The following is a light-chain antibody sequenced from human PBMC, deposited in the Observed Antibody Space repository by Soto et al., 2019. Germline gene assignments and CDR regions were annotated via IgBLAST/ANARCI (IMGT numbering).Light chain of an antibody. CDR3: QQFNAYPLT. Sequence: DIQLTQSPSFLAASVGDRVTISCRARQGISDYLAWYQQKPGKAPKLLIYGASTLQSGVTSRFSGSASGTEFPLTISRLQPEDFATYFCQQFNAYPLTFGGGTQLEIK. J-gene: IGKJ4*01. CDR1: QGISDY. V-gene: IGKV1-9*01. CDR2: GAS.